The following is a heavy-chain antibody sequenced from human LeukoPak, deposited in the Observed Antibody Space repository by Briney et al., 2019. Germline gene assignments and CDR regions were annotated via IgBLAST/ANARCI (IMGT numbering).Heavy chain of an antibody. CDR3: TSLLQQLDNFDY. D-gene: IGHD6-13*01. J-gene: IGHJ4*02. CDR2: IKSKTDGGTT. CDR1: GFTFSSYE. V-gene: IGHV3-15*01. Sequence: GGSLRLTCAASGFTFSSYEMNWVRQAPGKGLEWVGRIKSKTDGGTTDYAAPVKGRFTISRDDSKNTLYLQMNSLKTEDTAVYYCTSLLQQLDNFDYWGQGTLVTVSS.